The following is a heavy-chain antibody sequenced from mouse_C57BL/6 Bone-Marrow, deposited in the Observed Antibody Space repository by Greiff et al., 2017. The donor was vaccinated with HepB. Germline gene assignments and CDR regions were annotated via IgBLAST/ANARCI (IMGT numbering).Heavy chain of an antibody. CDR2: IRLKSDNYAT. Sequence: EVMLVESGGGLVQPGGSMKLSCVASGFTFSNYWMNWVRQSPEKGLEWVAQIRLKSDNYATHYAESVKGRFTISRDDSKSSVYLQMNNLRAEDTGIYYCTGCGSSYWYLDVWGTGTTVTVSS. D-gene: IGHD1-1*01. CDR3: TGCGSSYWYLDV. CDR1: GFTFSNYW. V-gene: IGHV6-3*01. J-gene: IGHJ1*03.